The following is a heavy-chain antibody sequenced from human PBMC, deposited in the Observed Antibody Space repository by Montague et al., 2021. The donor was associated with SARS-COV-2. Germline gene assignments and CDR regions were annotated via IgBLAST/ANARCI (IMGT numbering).Heavy chain of an antibody. CDR1: GGSISGSSYY. V-gene: IGHV4-39*01. D-gene: IGHD3-22*01. CDR3: ARFPTSYYYDSKAAPATPDAFDI. CDR2: IYYSGST. Sequence: SETRSLTCTVSGGSISGSSYYWGWIRQPPGKGLEWIGSIYYSGSTYYNPSLKSRVTISVDTSKDQFSLKLSSVAAADTAVYYCARFPTSYYYDSKAAPATPDAFDIWAKGQWSPSLQ. J-gene: IGHJ3*02.